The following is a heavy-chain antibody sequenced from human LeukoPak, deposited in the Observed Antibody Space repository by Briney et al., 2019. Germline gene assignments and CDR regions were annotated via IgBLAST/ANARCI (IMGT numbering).Heavy chain of an antibody. V-gene: IGHV1-69*01. Sequence: SVKVSCKASGGTFSSYAISWVRQAPGQGLEWMGGIIPIFGTANYAQKFQGRVTITADESTSTAYMELSSLRSEDTAVYYCARGGTQLPQTNNWFDPWGQGTLVTVSS. CDR3: ARGGTQLPQTNNWFDP. J-gene: IGHJ5*02. CDR1: GGTFSSYA. D-gene: IGHD2-2*01. CDR2: IIPIFGTA.